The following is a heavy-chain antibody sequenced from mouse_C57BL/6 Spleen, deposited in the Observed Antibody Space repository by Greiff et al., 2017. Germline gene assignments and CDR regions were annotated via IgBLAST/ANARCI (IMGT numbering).Heavy chain of an antibody. CDR2: IWRGGST. D-gene: IGHD2-4*01. CDR1: GFSLTSYG. Sequence: QVQLKQSGPGLVQPSQSLSITCTVSGFSLTSYGVHWVRQSPGKGLEWLGVIWRGGSTDYNAAFMSRLSITKDNSKSQVFFKMNSLRADDTAIYYCATSYDYDPSWFAYWGQGTLVTVSA. CDR3: ATSYDYDPSWFAY. V-gene: IGHV2-5*01. J-gene: IGHJ3*01.